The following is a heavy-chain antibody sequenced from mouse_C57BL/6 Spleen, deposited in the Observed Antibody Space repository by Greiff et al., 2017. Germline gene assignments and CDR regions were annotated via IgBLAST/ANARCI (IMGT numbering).Heavy chain of an antibody. J-gene: IGHJ2*01. Sequence: EVQLQQSGPVLVKPGASVKMSCKASGYTFTDYYMNWVKQSHGKSLEWIGVINPYNGGTSYNQKFKGKATLTVDKSSSTAYMELNSLTSEDSAVYYCAVYDGYYLDYWGQGTTLTDSS. CDR3: AVYDGYYLDY. CDR2: INPYNGGT. D-gene: IGHD2-3*01. V-gene: IGHV1-19*01. CDR1: GYTFTDYY.